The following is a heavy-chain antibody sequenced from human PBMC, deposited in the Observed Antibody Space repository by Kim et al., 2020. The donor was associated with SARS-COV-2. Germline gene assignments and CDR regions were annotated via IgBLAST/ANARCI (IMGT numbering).Heavy chain of an antibody. Sequence: GGSLRLSCAASGFTFDDYTMHWVRQAPGKGLEWVSLISWDGGSTYYADSVKGRFTISRDNSKNSLYLQMNSLRTEDTALYYCAKDGGYCSSTSCYFGMDVWGQGTTVTVSS. CDR1: GFTFDDYT. D-gene: IGHD2-2*01. V-gene: IGHV3-43*01. CDR2: ISWDGGST. CDR3: AKDGGYCSSTSCYFGMDV. J-gene: IGHJ6*02.